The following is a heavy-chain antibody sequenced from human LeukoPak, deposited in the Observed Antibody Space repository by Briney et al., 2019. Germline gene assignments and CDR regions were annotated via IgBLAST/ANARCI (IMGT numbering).Heavy chain of an antibody. Sequence: ASVKVSCKASGYTSTGYYMHWVRQAPGQGLEWMGWINPNSGGTNYAQKFQGRVTMTRDTSISTAYMELSRLRSDDTAVYYCARAGDYGDYLLDYWGQGTLVTVSS. D-gene: IGHD4-17*01. CDR2: INPNSGGT. CDR1: GYTSTGYY. CDR3: ARAGDYGDYLLDY. J-gene: IGHJ4*02. V-gene: IGHV1-2*02.